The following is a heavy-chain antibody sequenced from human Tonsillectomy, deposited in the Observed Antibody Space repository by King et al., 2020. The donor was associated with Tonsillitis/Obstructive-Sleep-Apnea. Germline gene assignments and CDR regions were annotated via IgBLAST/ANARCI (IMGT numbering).Heavy chain of an antibody. CDR3: VKGLVVVITTIDY. CDR2: FSSNVGST. J-gene: IGHJ4*02. V-gene: IGHV3-64D*06. Sequence: VQLVESGGGLVQPGGSLRLACSAAGFTFSSYAMHWVRQAPGKRLEYVSAFSSNVGSTYYADSVKGRFTISRDNSKNTLYLQMSSLRAEDTAVYYCVKGLVVVITTIDYWGQGTLVTVSS. CDR1: GFTFSSYA. D-gene: IGHD3-22*01.